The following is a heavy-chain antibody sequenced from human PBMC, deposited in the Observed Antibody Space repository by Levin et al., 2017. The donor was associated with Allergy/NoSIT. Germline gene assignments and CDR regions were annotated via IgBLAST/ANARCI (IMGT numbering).Heavy chain of an antibody. V-gene: IGHV3-48*01. CDR2: ISSSGSTI. J-gene: IGHJ4*02. CDR3: AREAAFYGSGVGY. CDR1: GFTFSSYS. Sequence: GGSLRLSCAASGFTFSSYSLTWVRQAPGKGLEWVSYISSSGSTIYYADSVKGRFTISRDNAKNSLFLQMNSLRVEDTALYYCAREAAFYGSGVGYWGQGTLVTVSS. D-gene: IGHD3-10*01.